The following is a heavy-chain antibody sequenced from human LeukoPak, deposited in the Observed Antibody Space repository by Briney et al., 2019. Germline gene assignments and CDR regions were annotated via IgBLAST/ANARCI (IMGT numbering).Heavy chain of an antibody. CDR3: ARDGYCSGGSCYNSRYDMDV. D-gene: IGHD2-15*01. V-gene: IGHV1-18*04. Sequence: ASVKVACKASGYTFASYGITWVRQAPGQGLEWMGWISAYSGNTDYAQKLQGRVTMTTDTSTSTAYMELRSLRSDDTAVYYCARDGYCSGGSCYNSRYDMDVWGKGTTVTVSS. J-gene: IGHJ6*04. CDR1: GYTFASYG. CDR2: ISAYSGNT.